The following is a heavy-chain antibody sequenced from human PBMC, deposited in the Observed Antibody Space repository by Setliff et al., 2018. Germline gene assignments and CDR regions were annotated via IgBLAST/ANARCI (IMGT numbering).Heavy chain of an antibody. J-gene: IGHJ4*02. CDR3: ARDGGEY. Sequence: GGSLRLSCAASGFTFSNYWMSWVRQAPGKGLEWVANIKQDGSEKYYVDSVKGRFTISRDNAKNSLYLQVNSLRAEDTAVYYCARDGGEYWGQGTLVTVSS. CDR1: GFTFSNYW. V-gene: IGHV3-7*01. D-gene: IGHD3-16*01. CDR2: IKQDGSEK.